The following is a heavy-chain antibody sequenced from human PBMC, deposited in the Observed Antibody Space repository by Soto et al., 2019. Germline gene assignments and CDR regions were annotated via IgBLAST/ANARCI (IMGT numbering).Heavy chain of an antibody. D-gene: IGHD1-7*01. CDR1: GFTFNNYA. Sequence: GGSLRLSCAASGFTFNNYAMSWVRQAPGKGLEWVSAISANGQGIYYADSVKGRFIISRDSSKNTVFLHMDSLTAEDTAAYYCAKDRNYPRDQFHNWGQGTLVTVS. CDR2: ISANGQGI. CDR3: AKDRNYPRDQFHN. J-gene: IGHJ4*02. V-gene: IGHV3-23*01.